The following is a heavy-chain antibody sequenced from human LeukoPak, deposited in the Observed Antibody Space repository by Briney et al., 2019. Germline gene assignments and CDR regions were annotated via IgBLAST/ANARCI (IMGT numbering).Heavy chain of an antibody. Sequence: SETLSLTCIVSGGSISSYYWSWIRQPPGKGLEWIGYIYYSGSTDYNPSLKSRVTMSVDTSKNKFSLKLSSVTAADTAVYYCARDSGTTGEVKFDPWGQGTLVTVSS. V-gene: IGHV4-59*12. J-gene: IGHJ5*02. CDR2: IYYSGST. D-gene: IGHD3-10*01. CDR1: GGSISSYY. CDR3: ARDSGTTGEVKFDP.